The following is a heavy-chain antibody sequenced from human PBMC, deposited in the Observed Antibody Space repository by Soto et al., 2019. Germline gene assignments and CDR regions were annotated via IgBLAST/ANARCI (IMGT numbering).Heavy chain of an antibody. CDR3: AREYAGSSYGMDV. Sequence: SQTLSLTCAISGDSVSSSSAVWNWIRQSPSRGLEWLGRTYYRSKWYNDYAISVRSRITINPDTSKNQFSLQLNSVTPEDTAVYYCAREYAGSSYGMDVWGQGTTVTVSS. D-gene: IGHD6-13*01. CDR1: GDSVSSSSAV. J-gene: IGHJ6*02. CDR2: TYYRSKWYN. V-gene: IGHV6-1*01.